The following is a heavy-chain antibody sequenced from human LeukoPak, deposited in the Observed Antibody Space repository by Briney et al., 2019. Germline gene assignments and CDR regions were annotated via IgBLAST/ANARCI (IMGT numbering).Heavy chain of an antibody. J-gene: IGHJ4*02. Sequence: GASLRISCKGSGYSFTSYWIGWVRQMPGKGLEWMGIIYPGDSDTRYSPSFQGQVTISADKSISTAYLQWSSLKASDTAMYYCARSTYYYDSSGYYYDLDYWGQGTLVTVSS. CDR2: IYPGDSDT. V-gene: IGHV5-51*01. CDR1: GYSFTSYW. D-gene: IGHD3-22*01. CDR3: ARSTYYYDSSGYYYDLDY.